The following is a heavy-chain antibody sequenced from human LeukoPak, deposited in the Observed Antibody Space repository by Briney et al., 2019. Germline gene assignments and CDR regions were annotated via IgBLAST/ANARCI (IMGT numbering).Heavy chain of an antibody. Sequence: GGFLRLSCAASGFTFDDYGMSWVRQAPGKGLEWVSGINWNGGSTGYADSVKGRFTISRDNAKNSLYLQMNSLRAEDTALYYCAKDIGRFPHALDIWGQGTMVTVSS. V-gene: IGHV3-20*04. CDR3: AKDIGRFPHALDI. CDR1: GFTFDDYG. D-gene: IGHD1-26*01. J-gene: IGHJ3*02. CDR2: INWNGGST.